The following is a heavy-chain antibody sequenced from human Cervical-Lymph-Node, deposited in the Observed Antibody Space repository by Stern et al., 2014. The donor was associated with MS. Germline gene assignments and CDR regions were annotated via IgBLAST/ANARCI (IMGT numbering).Heavy chain of an antibody. Sequence: VQLVESGAEVRKPGASVKVSCKASGYTFNDYVMHWVRQAPGQRLEWLGWINADTGDTQYSQNFQDRVTISRDTSATTASMELTSLTSEDTSVYFCAREAFRSGWRVFDFWGQETLVTVSP. V-gene: IGHV1-3*01. J-gene: IGHJ4*02. CDR2: INADTGDT. CDR1: GYTFNDYV. CDR3: AREAFRSGWRVFDF. D-gene: IGHD6-19*01.